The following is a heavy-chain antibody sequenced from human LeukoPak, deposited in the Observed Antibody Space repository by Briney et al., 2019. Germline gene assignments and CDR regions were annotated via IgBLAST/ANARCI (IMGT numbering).Heavy chain of an antibody. CDR2: ISGSGGTA. J-gene: IGHJ4*02. CDR1: GFTFSIYA. V-gene: IGHV3-23*01. CDR3: AKDLDIVVVPAAPYFDY. D-gene: IGHD2-2*03. Sequence: GGSLRLSCAASGFTFSIYAMSWVRQAPGKGLEWVSAISGSGGTAYYADSVKGRFTISRDNSKNTLYLQMNSLRAEDTAVYYCAKDLDIVVVPAAPYFDYWGQGTLVTVSS.